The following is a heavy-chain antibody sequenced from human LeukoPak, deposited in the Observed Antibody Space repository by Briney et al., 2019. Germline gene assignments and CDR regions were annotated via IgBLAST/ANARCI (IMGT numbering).Heavy chain of an antibody. J-gene: IGHJ6*03. CDR2: IYYSGST. CDR3: ARQAGYYYYMDV. V-gene: IGHV4-38-2*01. Sequence: SETLPLTCAVSGYSISSGYYWGWIRQPPGKGLEWIGSIYYSGSTYYNPSLKSRVTISVDTSKNQFSLKLSSVTAADTAVYYCARQAGYYYYMDVWGKGTTVTVSS. CDR1: GYSISSGYY.